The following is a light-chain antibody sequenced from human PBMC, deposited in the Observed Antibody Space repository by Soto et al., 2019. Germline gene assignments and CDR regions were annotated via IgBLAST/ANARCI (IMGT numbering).Light chain of an antibody. Sequence: EIVLTQSPGTLSLSPGERATVSCRASQSVSSSYLAWYQQKPGQAPRLLIYGASSRATGIPDRFSGSGSGTDLTLTISRMEPEDFAVYYCQQYGSSPQTFGQGTKLEIK. V-gene: IGKV3-20*01. CDR3: QQYGSSPQT. CDR2: GAS. CDR1: QSVSSSY. J-gene: IGKJ2*01.